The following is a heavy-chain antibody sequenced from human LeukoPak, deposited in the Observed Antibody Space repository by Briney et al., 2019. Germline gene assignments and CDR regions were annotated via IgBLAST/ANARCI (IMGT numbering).Heavy chain of an antibody. V-gene: IGHV4-34*01. J-gene: IGHJ4*02. CDR3: ARHPTKWELRLSLDY. CDR1: GGSFSAYY. CDR2: INHSGST. D-gene: IGHD1-26*01. Sequence: SETLSLTCAVYGGSFSAYYWSWIRQPPGKGLEWIGEINHSGSTNYNPSLKSRVVISVDTSKSQFSLNMTSVAAADTAVYYCARHPTKWELRLSLDYWGQGILVTVSS.